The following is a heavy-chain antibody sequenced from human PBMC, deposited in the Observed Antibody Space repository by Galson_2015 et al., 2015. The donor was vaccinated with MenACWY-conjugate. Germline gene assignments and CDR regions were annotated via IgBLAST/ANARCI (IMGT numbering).Heavy chain of an antibody. V-gene: IGHV1-69*04. CDR1: GYTFSSYA. CDR3: ARDRMYYYDSSGYSAEDY. D-gene: IGHD3-22*01. J-gene: IGHJ4*02. Sequence: SVKVSCKASGYTFSSYAISWVRQAPGQGLEWMGRIIPILGIANYAQKFQGRVTITADKSTSTAYMELSSLRSEDTAVYYCARDRMYYYDSSGYSAEDYWGQGTLVTVSS. CDR2: IIPILGIA.